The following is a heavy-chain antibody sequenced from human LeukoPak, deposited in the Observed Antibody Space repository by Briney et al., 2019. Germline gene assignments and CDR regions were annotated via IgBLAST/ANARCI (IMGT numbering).Heavy chain of an antibody. V-gene: IGHV1-2*02. Sequence: ASVKVSCKASGYNFNVYNMYWVRQAPGQGLEWMGWINPTTGDISSAEKFRDRVTLTRDTSTSTAYMELNSLRSDDTAVYYCARGRRYYGSGSYYPYFDYWGQGTLVTVSS. CDR3: ARGRRYYGSGSYYPYFDY. CDR1: GYNFNVYN. J-gene: IGHJ4*02. CDR2: INPTTGDI. D-gene: IGHD3-10*01.